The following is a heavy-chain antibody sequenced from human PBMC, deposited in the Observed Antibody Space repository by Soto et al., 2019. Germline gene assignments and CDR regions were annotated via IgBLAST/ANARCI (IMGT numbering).Heavy chain of an antibody. V-gene: IGHV1-18*01. CDR2: ISAYNGNT. J-gene: IGHJ4*02. Sequence: QGQLVQSGAEVKKPGASVKVSCKASGYTFTSYGISWVRQAPGQGLEWMGWISAYNGNTNYAQKLQGRVTMTTDTSTSTAYMELRSLRSDDTAVYYCARDLSGATPSPATVTTFGDYWGQGTLVTVSS. D-gene: IGHD4-17*01. CDR1: GYTFTSYG. CDR3: ARDLSGATPSPATVTTFGDY.